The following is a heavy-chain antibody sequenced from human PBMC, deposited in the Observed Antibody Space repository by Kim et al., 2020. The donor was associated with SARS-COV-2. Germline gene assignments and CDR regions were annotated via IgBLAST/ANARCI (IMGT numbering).Heavy chain of an antibody. CDR2: IDHSGAP. Sequence: SETLSLTCAVYIGTFSDYHWTWIRQSPGKGLEWLGDIDHSGAPNYNPSLKSRVAISVDTSKNQFSLKVKSMTVADTAVYFCARGRAGVVPSPIMGLGPYYDYYALDVWGQGTTVTVSS. V-gene: IGHV4-34*01. CDR1: IGTFSDYH. CDR3: ARGRAGVVPSPIMGLGPYYDYYALDV. J-gene: IGHJ6*02. D-gene: IGHD3-3*01.